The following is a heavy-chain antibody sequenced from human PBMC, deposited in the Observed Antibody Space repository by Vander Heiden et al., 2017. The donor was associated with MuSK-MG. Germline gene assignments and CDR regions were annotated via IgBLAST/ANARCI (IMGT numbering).Heavy chain of an antibody. CDR1: GYSTSSVYY. D-gene: IGHD3-3*02. CDR3: ARVAFWRPVYFDL. Sequence: QVQLQQSGPGLVKPSDTLSLSCTVSGYSTSSVYYCGRIRQPPPKRLDWIGSIYQSGSTDYNPSLKSRVTISVDTTKSQFFLKLSSVTAADTAVYYCARVAFWRPVYFDLWGRSTLITVSS. J-gene: IGHJ2*01. CDR2: IYQSGST. V-gene: IGHV4-38-2*02.